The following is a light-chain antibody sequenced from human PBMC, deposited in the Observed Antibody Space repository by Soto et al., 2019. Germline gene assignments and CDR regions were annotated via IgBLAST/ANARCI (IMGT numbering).Light chain of an antibody. CDR1: QSISSY. CDR2: AAS. Sequence: DIQMTQSPSSLSASVGERVTITCRASQSISSYLNWYQQKPGKAPKLLIYAASSLQSGVPSRFSGSGSGTDFTLTINSLQPEDVATYYCQQSYSTPPTFGLGTQVQI. CDR3: QQSYSTPPT. V-gene: IGKV1-39*01. J-gene: IGKJ1*01.